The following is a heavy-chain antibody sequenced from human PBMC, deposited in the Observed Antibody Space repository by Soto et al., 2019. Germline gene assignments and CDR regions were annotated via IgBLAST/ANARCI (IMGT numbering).Heavy chain of an antibody. CDR2: IVVGSGNT. CDR3: AAVYYDSSGYYLPLAFDI. J-gene: IGHJ3*02. CDR1: GFTFTSSA. Sequence: SVKVSCKASGFTFTSSAVQWVRQARGQRLEWIGWIVVGSGNTNYAQKFQERVTIARDMSTSTAYMELSSLRSEDTAVYYCAAVYYDSSGYYLPLAFDIWGQGTMVTVSS. D-gene: IGHD3-22*01. V-gene: IGHV1-58*01.